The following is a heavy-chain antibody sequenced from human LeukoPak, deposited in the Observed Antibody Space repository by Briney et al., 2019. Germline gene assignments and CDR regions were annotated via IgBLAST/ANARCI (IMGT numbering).Heavy chain of an antibody. D-gene: IGHD6-19*01. V-gene: IGHV3-23*01. CDR3: ARGRVAVAATDDSFEI. CDR1: TFTFSNNG. J-gene: IGHJ3*02. Sequence: QAGGSLRLSCAASTFTFSNNGINCVRHAPGKGLEWVSAISPSGDITYYADSVQGRFTIPRDNSKNMLYVQMNSLRAKHTARSYFARGRVAVAATDDSFEIWGEARMVTVSS. CDR2: ISPSGDIT.